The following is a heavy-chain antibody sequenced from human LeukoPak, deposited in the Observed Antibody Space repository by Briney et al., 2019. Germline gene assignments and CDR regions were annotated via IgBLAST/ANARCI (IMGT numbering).Heavy chain of an antibody. CDR3: ARVESILRGYGVFYYYYMDV. D-gene: IGHD3-3*01. Sequence: ASVKVSCTASGYTFTSYGISWVRQAPGQGLEWMGWISASNGNTNYAQKLQGRVTMTTDTATSTAYMELMRLRSDDTAVYYCARVESILRGYGVFYYYYMDVWGKGTTVTVSS. CDR1: GYTFTSYG. V-gene: IGHV1-18*01. CDR2: ISASNGNT. J-gene: IGHJ6*03.